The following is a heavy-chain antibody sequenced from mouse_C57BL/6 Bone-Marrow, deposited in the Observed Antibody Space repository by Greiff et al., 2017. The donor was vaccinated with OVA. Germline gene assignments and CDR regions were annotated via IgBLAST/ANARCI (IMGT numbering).Heavy chain of an antibody. CDR2: IHPNSGST. Sequence: QVQLQQPGAELVKPGASVKLSCKASGYTFTSYWMHWVKQRPGQGLEWIGMIHPNSGSTNYNEKFKSKATLTVDKSSSTAYMQLSSLTSEDSAVYYCARPPIYYYGSSYDYWGQGTTLTVSS. V-gene: IGHV1-64*01. J-gene: IGHJ2*01. D-gene: IGHD1-1*01. CDR3: ARPPIYYYGSSYDY. CDR1: GYTFTSYW.